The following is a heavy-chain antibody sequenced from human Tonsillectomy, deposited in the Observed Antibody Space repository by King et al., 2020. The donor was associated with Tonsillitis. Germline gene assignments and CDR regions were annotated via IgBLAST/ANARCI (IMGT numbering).Heavy chain of an antibody. CDR2: INPNSGDT. D-gene: IGHD3-10*01. Sequence: QLVQSGAEVKRPGASVKVSCKASGYTFTGHCLHWVRQAPGQGLEWMGWINPNSGDTDYAQNFQGRVTMTRDTSISTAYMEFGRLRSDATAVYYCARDYYGSGNYPDAFDIWGQGTMVTVSS. V-gene: IGHV1-2*02. J-gene: IGHJ3*02. CDR3: ARDYYGSGNYPDAFDI. CDR1: GYTFTGHC.